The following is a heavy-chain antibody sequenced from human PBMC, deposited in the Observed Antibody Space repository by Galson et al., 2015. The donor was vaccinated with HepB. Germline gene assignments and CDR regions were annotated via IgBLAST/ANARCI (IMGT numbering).Heavy chain of an antibody. D-gene: IGHD6-13*01. CDR1: GFTFSNAW. Sequence: SLRLSCAASGFTFSNAWMSWVRQAPGKGLEWVGRIKSKTDGGTTDYAAPVKGRFTISRDDSKNTLYLQMNSLKTEDTAVYYCSTSSWYSYYFDYWGQGTLVTVSS. CDR3: STSSWYSYYFDY. V-gene: IGHV3-15*01. CDR2: IKSKTDGGTT. J-gene: IGHJ4*02.